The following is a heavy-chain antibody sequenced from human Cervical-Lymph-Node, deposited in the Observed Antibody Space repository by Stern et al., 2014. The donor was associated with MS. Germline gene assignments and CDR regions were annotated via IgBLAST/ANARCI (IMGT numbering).Heavy chain of an antibody. CDR2: IHNSGTT. D-gene: IGHD5-24*01. CDR3: SLVFGY. CDR1: GGSISIAEYY. V-gene: IGHV4-30-4*01. J-gene: IGHJ4*02. Sequence: QLQLQESGPGLVKPSQTLSLTCAVTGGSISIAEYYWSWIRQSPGKGLEWIGYIHNSGTTYYNPSLKSRVTISVDTSKNQFSLKLRSVTAADTAVDGYSLVFGYWGRGTLVTVSS.